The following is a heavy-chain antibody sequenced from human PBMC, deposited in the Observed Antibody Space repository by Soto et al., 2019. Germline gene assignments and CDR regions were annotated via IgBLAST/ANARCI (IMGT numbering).Heavy chain of an antibody. V-gene: IGHV1-2*02. Sequence: HEHLVQSGAEVKRPGASLKVSCKASGYSFTGYYIHWVRQAPGQGLEWMVWINPDSGATNYAQNFQGRVTLTSDTSISTASMDLTSLTSDDTAVYYCARGDYGTGGYPFPYFDYWGQGTLVIVSS. D-gene: IGHD2-8*02. CDR3: ARGDYGTGGYPFPYFDY. CDR1: GYSFTGYY. J-gene: IGHJ4*02. CDR2: INPDSGAT.